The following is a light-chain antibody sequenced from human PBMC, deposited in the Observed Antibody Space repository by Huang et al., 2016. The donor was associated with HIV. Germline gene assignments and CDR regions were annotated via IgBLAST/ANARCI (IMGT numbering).Light chain of an antibody. J-gene: IGKJ4*01. CDR3: QHYGTSPLT. CDR2: DAS. Sequence: EVVLTQSPGTLSLSPGERTTLSCRASQTVSNEHLAWYRQKPGQAPRLLIYDASSRATGIPDRFSGSGSGTAFTLTISRLEPEDFAIYYCQHYGTSPLTFGGGTKVEIK. CDR1: QTVSNEH. V-gene: IGKV3-20*01.